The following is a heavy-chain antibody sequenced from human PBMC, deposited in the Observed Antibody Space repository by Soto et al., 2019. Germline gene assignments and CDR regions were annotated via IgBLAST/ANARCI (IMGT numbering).Heavy chain of an antibody. CDR3: ARLYCTNGVCPYYYYGMDV. V-gene: IGHV4-4*07. Sequence: LSLTCTVSGGSISSYYWSWIRQPAGKGLEWIGRIYTSGSTNYNPSLKSRVTTSVDTSKNQFSLKLSSVTAADTAVYYCARLYCTNGVCPYYYYGMDVWGQGTTVTVSS. J-gene: IGHJ6*02. CDR2: IYTSGST. CDR1: GGSISSYY. D-gene: IGHD2-8*01.